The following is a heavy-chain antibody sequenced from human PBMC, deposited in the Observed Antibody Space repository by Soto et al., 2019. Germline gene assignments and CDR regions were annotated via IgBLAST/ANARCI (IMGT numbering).Heavy chain of an antibody. CDR3: ARTSTNYYDSSGYYSLDY. CDR2: IYYSGST. J-gene: IGHJ4*02. D-gene: IGHD3-22*01. Sequence: SETLSLTCTVSGASISSYYWSWIRQPPGKGLEWIGYIYYSGSTNYNPSLKSRVTISVDTSKNQFSLKLSSVTAADTAVYYCARTSTNYYDSSGYYSLDYWGQGTLVTVSS. CDR1: GASISSYY. V-gene: IGHV4-59*01.